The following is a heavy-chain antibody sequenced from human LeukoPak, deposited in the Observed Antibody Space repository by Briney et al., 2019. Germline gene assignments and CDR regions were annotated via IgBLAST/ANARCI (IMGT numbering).Heavy chain of an antibody. CDR3: ARDLYIAVAGGFDY. D-gene: IGHD6-19*01. Sequence: ASVKVSCKASGYTFTGYYMHWVRQAPGQGLEWMGWINPNSGGANYAQKFQGRVTMTRDTSISTAYMELSRLRSDDTAVYYCARDLYIAVAGGFDYWGQGTLVTVSS. CDR2: INPNSGGA. CDR1: GYTFTGYY. J-gene: IGHJ4*02. V-gene: IGHV1-2*02.